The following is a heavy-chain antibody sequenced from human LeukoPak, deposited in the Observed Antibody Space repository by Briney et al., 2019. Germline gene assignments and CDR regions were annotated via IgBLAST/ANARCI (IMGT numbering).Heavy chain of an antibody. Sequence: GGSLRLSCAASGFSFPNAWMTWVRQAPGQGLEWVGRIKRKTDGETTDYAAPVKGRFIISRDDSKGTVILQMNSLKMEDTAVYYCTTAGAYSYYDSRRGDFWGQGAQVTVSS. J-gene: IGHJ4*02. V-gene: IGHV3-15*01. D-gene: IGHD4-11*01. CDR1: GFSFPNAW. CDR2: IKRKTDGETT. CDR3: TTAGAYSYYDSRRGDF.